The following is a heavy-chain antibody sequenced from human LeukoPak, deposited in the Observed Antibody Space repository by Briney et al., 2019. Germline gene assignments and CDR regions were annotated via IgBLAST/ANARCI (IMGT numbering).Heavy chain of an antibody. J-gene: IGHJ5*02. CDR3: TRWIWFGELSVGFDP. Sequence: GGSLRLSCAASGFTFGGSAMHWVRQASGKGLEWVGRIRSKANSYATAYAASVKGRFTISRDDSKNTAYLQMNSLKTEDTAVYYCTRWIWFGELSVGFDPWGQGTLVTVSS. V-gene: IGHV3-73*01. CDR2: IRSKANSYAT. D-gene: IGHD3-10*01. CDR1: GFTFGGSA.